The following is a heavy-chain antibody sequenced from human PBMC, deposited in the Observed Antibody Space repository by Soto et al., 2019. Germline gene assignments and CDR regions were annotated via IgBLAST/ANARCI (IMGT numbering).Heavy chain of an antibody. CDR1: GFTFSSYA. CDR2: ISGSGVST. V-gene: IGHV3-23*01. Sequence: PWGSLRLSCAASGFTFSSYAMSCVRQARWKGLEWVSSISGSGVSTYYADSVKGRFTISRDNSKNTLYLQMNSLRAEDMAVYYCAKVVYRYYYGSSRGGFDYWGQGTLVTVSS. CDR3: AKVVYRYYYGSSRGGFDY. J-gene: IGHJ4*02. D-gene: IGHD3-10*01.